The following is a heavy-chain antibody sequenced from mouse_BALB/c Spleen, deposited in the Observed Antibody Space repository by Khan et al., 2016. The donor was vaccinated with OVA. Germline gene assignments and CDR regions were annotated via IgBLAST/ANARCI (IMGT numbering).Heavy chain of an antibody. J-gene: IGHJ1*01. Sequence: VQLKESGGGLVQPGGSRKLSCAASGFTFSSFGMHWVRQAPEKGLEWVAYISSGSSSIYYADTVKGRFTISRDNPKNTLFLQMTSLRSEDTAMYDCAREDYGQWYFDVWGAGTTVTVSS. CDR3: AREDYGQWYFDV. CDR1: GFTFSSFG. CDR2: ISSGSSSI. D-gene: IGHD1-1*02. V-gene: IGHV5-17*02.